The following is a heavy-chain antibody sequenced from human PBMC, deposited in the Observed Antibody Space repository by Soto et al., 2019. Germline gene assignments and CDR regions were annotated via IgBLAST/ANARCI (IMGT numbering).Heavy chain of an antibody. J-gene: IGHJ6*02. CDR2: IKSKTDGGTT. Sequence: PGGSLRLSCAASGFTFNNAWMSWVRQAPGKGLEWVGRIKSKTDGGTTDYAAPVKGRFTISRDDSKNTLYLQMNSLKTEGVAPYYYSGMDVGGQGTPVTVSS. CDR1: GFTFNNAW. CDR3: SGMDV. V-gene: IGHV3-15*01.